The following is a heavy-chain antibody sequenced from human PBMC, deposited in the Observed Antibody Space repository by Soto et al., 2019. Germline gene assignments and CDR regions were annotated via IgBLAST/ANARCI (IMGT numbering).Heavy chain of an antibody. CDR2: ISYDGSNI. CDR3: ARVGYGGPYGMDV. D-gene: IGHD4-17*01. Sequence: QVQLVESGGGVVQPGRSLRLSCAASGFTVNSIAMHWVRQAPGKGLEWVAVISYDGSNIYYGDSVKGRFTISRDNSKNTLYLQMNSLKPEDTAVYYCARVGYGGPYGMDVWGQGTTVTVSS. J-gene: IGHJ6*02. V-gene: IGHV3-30-3*01. CDR1: GFTVNSIA.